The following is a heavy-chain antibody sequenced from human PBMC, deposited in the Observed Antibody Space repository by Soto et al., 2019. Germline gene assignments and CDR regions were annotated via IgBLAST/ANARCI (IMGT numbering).Heavy chain of an antibody. CDR2: IIPIFNST. D-gene: IGHD2-2*02. V-gene: IGHV1-69*06. CDR3: AREGRGKKAGYNGLVSLGY. CDR1: GSRFSNYF. J-gene: IGHJ4*02. Sequence: GASVKVYCKVYGSRFSNYFISWVQQAPGHGKVWLGRIIPIFNSTKYAQDFEGIVTITADKSTSTASLELSSLRSDDTAVYYCAREGRGKKAGYNGLVSLGYWGQGTLVTVYS.